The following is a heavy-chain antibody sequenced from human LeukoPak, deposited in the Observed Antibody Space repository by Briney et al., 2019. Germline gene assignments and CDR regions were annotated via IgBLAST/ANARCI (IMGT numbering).Heavy chain of an antibody. J-gene: IGHJ4*02. Sequence: SQTLSLTCTVSGGSISSGGYYWSWIRQHPGKGLEWIGYIYYSGSTYYNPSLKSRVTISVDTSKNQFSLKLSSVTAADTAVYYCARDRSLGLFDYWGQGTLVTVSS. CDR2: IYYSGST. V-gene: IGHV4-31*03. CDR3: ARDRSLGLFDY. CDR1: GGSISSGGYY. D-gene: IGHD6-6*01.